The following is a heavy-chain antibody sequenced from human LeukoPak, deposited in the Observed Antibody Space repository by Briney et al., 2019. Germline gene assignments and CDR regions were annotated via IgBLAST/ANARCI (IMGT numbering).Heavy chain of an antibody. D-gene: IGHD1-26*01. CDR2: ISAYNGNT. CDR3: ARCKRWGSYKANDAFDI. J-gene: IGHJ3*02. V-gene: IGHV1-18*01. Sequence: ASVKVSCKASGYTFTSYGISWVRQAPGQGLEWMGWISAYNGNTNYAQKLQGRVTMTTDTSTSTAYMELRSLRSDDTAVYYSARCKRWGSYKANDAFDIWGQGTMVTVSS. CDR1: GYTFTSYG.